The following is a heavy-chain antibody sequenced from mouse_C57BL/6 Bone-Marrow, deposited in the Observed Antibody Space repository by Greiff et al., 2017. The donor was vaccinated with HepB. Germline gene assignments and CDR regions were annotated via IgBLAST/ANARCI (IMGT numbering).Heavy chain of an antibody. CDR2: IYPSDSET. J-gene: IGHJ2*01. D-gene: IGHD1-1*01. CDR1: GYTFTSYW. V-gene: IGHV1-61*01. CDR3: ARSDGSSHFDY. Sequence: QVHLQQPGAELVRPGSSVKLSCKASGYTFTSYWMDWVKQRPGQGLEWIGNIYPSDSETHYNQKFKDKATLTVDKSSSTAYMQLSSLTSEDSAVYDCARSDGSSHFDYWGQGTTLTVSS.